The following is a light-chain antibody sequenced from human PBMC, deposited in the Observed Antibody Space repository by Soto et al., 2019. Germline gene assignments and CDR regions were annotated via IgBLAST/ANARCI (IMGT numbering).Light chain of an antibody. Sequence: DIQMVQPPFTLIASVRDRVTITCRASQSISSWLAWYQQKPGKAPKLLIYKASSLESGVPSRFSGSGSGTEFTLTISSLQPDDFATYYCQQYNSYPWTDGQGTKVDNK. CDR3: QQYNSYPWT. J-gene: IGKJ1*01. V-gene: IGKV1-5*03. CDR2: KAS. CDR1: QSISSW.